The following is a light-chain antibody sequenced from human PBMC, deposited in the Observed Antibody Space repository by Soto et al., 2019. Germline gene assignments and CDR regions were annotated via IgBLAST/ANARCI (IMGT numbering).Light chain of an antibody. CDR3: QQYGNSPIT. CDR2: GTS. J-gene: IGKJ5*01. CDR1: ERIYSSY. Sequence: EVVLTQSPGTLSLSRGERATLSCRASERIYSSYLGWYHQKPGQAPRLLIYGTSSRATGIPDRFSGSGSGTDFTLTTSRLEPEDFAVYYCQQYGNSPITFGQGTRLEIK. V-gene: IGKV3-20*01.